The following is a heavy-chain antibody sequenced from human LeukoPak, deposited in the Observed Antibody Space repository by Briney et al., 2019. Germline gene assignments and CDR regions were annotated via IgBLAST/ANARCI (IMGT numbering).Heavy chain of an antibody. D-gene: IGHD3-22*01. J-gene: IGHJ6*03. CDR2: IYYSGST. CDR1: GGSISSSSYY. V-gene: IGHV4-39*07. Sequence: SETLSLTCTVSGGSISSSSYYWGWIRQPAGKGLEWIGSIYYSGSTYYNPSLKSRVTISVDTSKNQFSLKLSSVTAADTAVYYCARGDSVGYYYDSSGLDYMDVWGKGTTVTVS. CDR3: ARGDSVGYYYDSSGLDYMDV.